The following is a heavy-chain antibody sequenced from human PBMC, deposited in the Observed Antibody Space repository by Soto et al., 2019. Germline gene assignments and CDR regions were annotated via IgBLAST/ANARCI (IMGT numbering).Heavy chain of an antibody. CDR2: IYYSGST. CDR1: GGSISSSSYY. Sequence: QLQLQESGPGLVKPSETLSLTCTVSGGSISSSSYYWGWIRQPPGKGLEWIGSIYYSGSTYYNPSLKSRVTISVDTSKNQFSLKRSSVTAADTAVYYCARHDYGDRGFDPWGQGTLVTVSS. D-gene: IGHD4-17*01. J-gene: IGHJ5*02. CDR3: ARHDYGDRGFDP. V-gene: IGHV4-39*01.